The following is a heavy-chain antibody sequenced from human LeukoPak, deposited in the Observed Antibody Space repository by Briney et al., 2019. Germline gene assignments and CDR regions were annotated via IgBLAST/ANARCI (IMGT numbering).Heavy chain of an antibody. V-gene: IGHV4-38-2*02. CDR3: ARGGVLAGPAS. Sequence: SETLSLTCTVSGYSISSGYYWGWIRQPPGKGLEWIGSIYHSGSTYYNPSLKSRVTMSVDTSKNQFSLKLSSVTAADTAVYYCARGGVLAGPASWGQGTLVTVSS. CDR1: GYSISSGYY. CDR2: IYHSGST. D-gene: IGHD6-19*01. J-gene: IGHJ4*02.